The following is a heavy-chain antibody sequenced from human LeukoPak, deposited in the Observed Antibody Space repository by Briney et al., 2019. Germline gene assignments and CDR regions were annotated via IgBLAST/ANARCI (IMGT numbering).Heavy chain of an antibody. CDR1: GFTFSTYG. Sequence: GGSLRLSCAASGFTFSTYGMHWVRQAPGRGLEWVAVIWYDGTNKYYGDSVKGRFTISRDNSKNTLYLQMNSLRAEDTAVYYCARPRGAAAGTFGFDPWGQGTLVTVSS. CDR3: ARPRGAAAGTFGFDP. CDR2: IWYDGTNK. V-gene: IGHV3-33*01. D-gene: IGHD6-13*01. J-gene: IGHJ5*02.